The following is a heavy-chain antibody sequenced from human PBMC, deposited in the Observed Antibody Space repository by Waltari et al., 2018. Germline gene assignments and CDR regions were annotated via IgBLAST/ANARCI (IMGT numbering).Heavy chain of an antibody. CDR3: ARRGGAPDY. CDR2: INHSGST. J-gene: IGHJ4*02. Sequence: KPSETLSLTCAVYGGSFSGYYWSWIRQPPGKGLEWIGEINHSGSTNYNPSLKSRVTISVDTSKNQFSLKLSSVTAADTAVYYCARRGGAPDYWGQGTLVTVSS. V-gene: IGHV4-34*01. D-gene: IGHD3-10*01. CDR1: GGSFSGYY.